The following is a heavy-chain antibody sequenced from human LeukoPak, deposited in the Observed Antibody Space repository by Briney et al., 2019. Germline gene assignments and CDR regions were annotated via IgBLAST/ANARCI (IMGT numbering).Heavy chain of an antibody. CDR2: IYHSGST. CDR1: GYSISSGYQ. V-gene: IGHV4-38-2*01. D-gene: IGHD3-10*01. CDR3: ASYYASGVSAYDYFGMDV. J-gene: IGHJ6*04. Sequence: SETLSLTCGVSGYSISSGYQWAWIRQSPGKGLEWIGSIYHSGSTHYNPSLKSRVTISMDTSKNQFSLRLSSVTAADTAVYYCASYYASGVSAYDYFGMDVWGKGTTVTVSS.